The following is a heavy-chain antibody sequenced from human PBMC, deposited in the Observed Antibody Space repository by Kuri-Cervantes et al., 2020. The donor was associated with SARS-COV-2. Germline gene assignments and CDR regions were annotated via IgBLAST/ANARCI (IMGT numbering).Heavy chain of an antibody. CDR1: GGYFSGYY. Sequence: ESLKISCAVYGGYFSGYYWSWIRQPPGKGLEWIGEINHSGSTNYNPSLKSRVTISVDTSNNQFSLKLSSVTAADTAVYYCARPGGFLDVWGKGTTVTVSS. D-gene: IGHD4-23*01. CDR2: INHSGST. V-gene: IGHV4-34*01. CDR3: ARPGGFLDV. J-gene: IGHJ6*04.